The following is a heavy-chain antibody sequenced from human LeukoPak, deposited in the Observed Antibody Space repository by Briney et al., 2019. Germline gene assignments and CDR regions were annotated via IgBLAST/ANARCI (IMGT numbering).Heavy chain of an antibody. CDR3: GRGGEMSSFPFVTYYYYGMDV. V-gene: IGHV3-53*04. J-gene: IGHJ6*02. Sequence: TGGSLRLSWAPSVVTVSINYMSWVRQAPGKGRERVSVIYSGGSTYYTDSVKGRFTTSRHKSKNTLYIQMNSLRAEDTAVYYCGRGGEMSSFPFVTYYYYGMDVWGQGTTVTVSS. CDR2: IYSGGST. D-gene: IGHD3-10*01. CDR1: VVTVSINY.